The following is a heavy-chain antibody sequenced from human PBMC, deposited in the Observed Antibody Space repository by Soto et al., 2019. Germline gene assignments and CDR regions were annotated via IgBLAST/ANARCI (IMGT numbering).Heavy chain of an antibody. CDR1: GGTFSSYA. CDR3: ASVVVPAAIRSHYLLAV. D-gene: IGHD2-2*02. Sequence: SVKVSCKASGGTFSSYAISWVRQAPGQGLEWMGGIIPIFGTANYAQKFQGRVTITADKSTSTAYMELSSLRSEDTAVYYCASVVVPAAIRSHYLLAVSGQGSSVPGSS. J-gene: IGHJ6*02. V-gene: IGHV1-69*06. CDR2: IIPIFGTA.